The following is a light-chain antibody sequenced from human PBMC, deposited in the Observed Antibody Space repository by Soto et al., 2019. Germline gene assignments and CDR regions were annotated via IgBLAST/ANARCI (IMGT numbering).Light chain of an antibody. Sequence: DIQMTQSPSSLSASVGDRVTITCRASQGISNYLAWYQQKPGKVPKLLIYAASTLQSGVPSRFSGSGSGTDFTLTISSLQHEDVATYYCQKHNSASLTFGGGTKVDIK. V-gene: IGKV1-27*01. J-gene: IGKJ4*01. CDR3: QKHNSASLT. CDR1: QGISNY. CDR2: AAS.